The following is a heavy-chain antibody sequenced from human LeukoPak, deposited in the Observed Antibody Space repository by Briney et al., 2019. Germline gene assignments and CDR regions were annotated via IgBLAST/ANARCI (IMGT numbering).Heavy chain of an antibody. D-gene: IGHD1-26*01. CDR3: AREGRLSGTYNGGGCFXP. CDR1: GYTFTGHY. Sequence: ASVKVSCKASGYTFTGHYMHWVRQAPGQGLEWMGWIIPNSGGTNYAQKFQGRVTMTRDTSITTAYMELRGLRPDDTAVYYCAREGRLSGTYNGGGCFXPWGQGTLVTVSS. V-gene: IGHV1-2*02. CDR2: IIPNSGGT. J-gene: IGHJ5*02.